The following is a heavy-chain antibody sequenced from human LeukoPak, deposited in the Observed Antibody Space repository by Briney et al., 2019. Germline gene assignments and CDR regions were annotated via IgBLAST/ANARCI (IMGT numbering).Heavy chain of an antibody. CDR1: RFTLSNFW. J-gene: IGHJ3*01. Sequence: PGGSLRLSCAASRFTLSNFWMHWVRQASGKGLVWVSHINTDGRSLNYADSVKGRFTISRDNAKNTVYLLMNSLRTEDTAVYYCARPKTGGVSAFDVWGPGTMVTVSS. CDR3: ARPKTGGVSAFDV. V-gene: IGHV3-74*01. CDR2: INTDGRSL. D-gene: IGHD3-16*01.